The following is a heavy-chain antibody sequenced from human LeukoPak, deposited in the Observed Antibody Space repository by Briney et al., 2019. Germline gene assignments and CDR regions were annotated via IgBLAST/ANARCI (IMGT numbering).Heavy chain of an antibody. CDR2: MNPNSGNT. D-gene: IGHD3-3*01. V-gene: IGHV1-8*01. Sequence: ASVKVSCKASGYTFTSYDINWVRQATGQGLEWMGWMNPNSGNTGYAQKFQGRVTMTRNTSISTAYMELSSLRSEDTAVYYCARGIWDFWSGYHNYYYYMDVWGKGTTVTVSS. CDR1: GYTFTSYD. J-gene: IGHJ6*03. CDR3: ARGIWDFWSGYHNYYYYMDV.